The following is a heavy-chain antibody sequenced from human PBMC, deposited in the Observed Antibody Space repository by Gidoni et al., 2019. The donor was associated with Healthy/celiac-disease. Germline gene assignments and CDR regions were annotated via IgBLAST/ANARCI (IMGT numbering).Heavy chain of an antibody. CDR1: GGSISSGSYY. Sequence: QVQLQESGPGLVKPSQTLSLTCTVSGGSISSGSYYWSWIRQPAGKGLEWIGRIYTSGSTNHNPSLKSRVTISVDTSKNQFSLKLSSVTAADTAVYYCAREGGYSYDVAGYWGQGTLVTVSS. CDR2: IYTSGST. V-gene: IGHV4-61*02. CDR3: AREGGYSYDVAGY. J-gene: IGHJ4*02. D-gene: IGHD5-18*01.